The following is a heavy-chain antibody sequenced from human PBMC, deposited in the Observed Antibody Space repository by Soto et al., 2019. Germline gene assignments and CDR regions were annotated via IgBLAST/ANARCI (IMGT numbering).Heavy chain of an antibody. V-gene: IGHV1-3*01. Sequence: QVQLVQSGAEVKKPGASVKVSCKASGYTFTSYAMHWVRQAPGQRLEWMGWINAGNGNTKYSQKFQGRVTITRDTSASTAYMELSSLRSEDTAVYSCARDNAHSSGWDSDVNWFDPWGQGTLVTVSS. CDR3: ARDNAHSSGWDSDVNWFDP. CDR2: INAGNGNT. D-gene: IGHD6-19*01. CDR1: GYTFTSYA. J-gene: IGHJ5*02.